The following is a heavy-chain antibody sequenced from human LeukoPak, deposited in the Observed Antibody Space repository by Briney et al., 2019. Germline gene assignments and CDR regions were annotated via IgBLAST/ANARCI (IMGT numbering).Heavy chain of an antibody. CDR2: IYSGGST. J-gene: IGHJ6*02. CDR1: GFTVSSNY. D-gene: IGHD3-10*01. Sequence: GVLRLSCAASGFTVSSNYMSWVRQAPGKGLEWVSVIYSGGSTYYADSVKGRFTISRHNSKNTLYLQMISLRAEDTAVYYCARGRVSYYYYGMDVWGQGTTVTVSS. V-gene: IGHV3-53*04. CDR3: ARGRVSYYYYGMDV.